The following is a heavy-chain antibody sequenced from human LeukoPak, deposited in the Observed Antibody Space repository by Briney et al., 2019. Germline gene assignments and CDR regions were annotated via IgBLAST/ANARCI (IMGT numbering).Heavy chain of an antibody. J-gene: IGHJ3*02. CDR3: ARDLFYGSGSYYSDAFDI. CDR2: ISAYSGNT. V-gene: IGHV1-18*01. D-gene: IGHD3-10*01. CDR1: GYTFTSYA. Sequence: ASVKVSCKASGYTFTSYAISWVRQAPGQGLEWVGWISAYSGNTNYAQNLQDRVTMTTDTSTSTAYMELRSLRSDDTAVYYCARDLFYGSGSYYSDAFDIWGQGTMVTVSS.